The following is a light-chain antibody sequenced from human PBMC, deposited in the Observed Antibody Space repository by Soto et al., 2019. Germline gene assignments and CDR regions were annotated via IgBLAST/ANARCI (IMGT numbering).Light chain of an antibody. Sequence: VLTQPRSVSGSPGQSVTISCTGTSSDVGGYNYVSWYQQHPGKAPKLMIYDVSKRPSGVPDRFSGSKSGNTASLTISGLQAEDEADYYCCSYAGSSLFVFGTGTKVTVL. CDR3: CSYAGSSLFV. V-gene: IGLV2-11*01. CDR1: SSDVGGYNY. CDR2: DVS. J-gene: IGLJ1*01.